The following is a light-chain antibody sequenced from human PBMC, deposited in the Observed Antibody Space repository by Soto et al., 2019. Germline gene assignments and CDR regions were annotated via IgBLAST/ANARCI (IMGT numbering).Light chain of an antibody. CDR3: LQHADYPFT. J-gene: IGKJ2*01. CDR2: SAS. V-gene: IGKV1-17*01. CDR1: QDIRHA. Sequence: DIQMTQSPSSLSASVGDRVTITCRASQDIRHALGWYQQKPGKVPKRLIYSASSLQNGVPSRFSGSGSETVFTLTISSLQPDDFATYFGLQHADYPFTFGQGTRLEI.